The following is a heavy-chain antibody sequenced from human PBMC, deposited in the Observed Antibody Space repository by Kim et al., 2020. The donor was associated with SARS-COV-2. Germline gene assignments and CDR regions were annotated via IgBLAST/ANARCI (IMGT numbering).Heavy chain of an antibody. Sequence: GGSLRLSCAASGFTYSNVAMCWVRQAPGKGLEWVSSISGSGGRTDYADSVKGRFTISRDNSKNTLFLQMNNLRADDTALYYCAKGGLLMVGNPRPFDCWGQGTLVTVSS. J-gene: IGHJ4*02. CDR3: AKGGLLMVGNPRPFDC. CDR1: GFTYSNVA. D-gene: IGHD2-8*01. CDR2: ISGSGGRT. V-gene: IGHV3-23*01.